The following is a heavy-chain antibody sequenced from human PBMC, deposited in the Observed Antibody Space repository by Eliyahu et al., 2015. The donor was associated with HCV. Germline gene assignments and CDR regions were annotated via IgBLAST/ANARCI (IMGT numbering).Heavy chain of an antibody. CDR3: ARDEEIAAAGIYYYYGMDV. CDR1: GGTFSSYA. Sequence: QVQLVQSGAEVKKPGSSVKVSCKASGGTFSSYAISWVRQAPGQGLEWMGRIIPILGIANYAQKFQGRVTITADKSTSTAYMELSSLRSEDTAVYYCARDEEIAAAGIYYYYGMDVWGQGTTVTVSS. D-gene: IGHD6-13*01. V-gene: IGHV1-69*04. CDR2: IIPILGIA. J-gene: IGHJ6*02.